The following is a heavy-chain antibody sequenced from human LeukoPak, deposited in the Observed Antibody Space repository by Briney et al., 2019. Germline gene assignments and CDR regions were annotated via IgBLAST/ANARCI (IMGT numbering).Heavy chain of an antibody. CDR2: IIPIFGTA. CDR3: ARDFGSSSKNWFDP. D-gene: IGHD6-13*01. J-gene: IGHJ5*02. CDR1: GYTFTSYY. Sequence: GASVKVSCKASGYTFTSYYMHWVRQAPGQGLEWMGGIIPIFGTANYAQKFQGRVTITADESTSTAYMELSSLRSEDTAVYYCARDFGSSSKNWFDPWGQGTLVTVSS. V-gene: IGHV1-69*13.